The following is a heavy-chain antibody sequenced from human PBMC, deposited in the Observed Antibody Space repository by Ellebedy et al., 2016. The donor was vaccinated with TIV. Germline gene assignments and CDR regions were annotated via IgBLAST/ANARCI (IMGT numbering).Heavy chain of an antibody. CDR3: ARASSDSFDY. V-gene: IGHV4-30-2*01. J-gene: IGHJ4*02. D-gene: IGHD3-22*01. Sequence: LRLXXTVSGVSISSNFYSWIRQPPGKGLEWIGYLYHTGTTYYNPSLKSRVTISVDRSKNQLSLKLSSVTAADTAIYYCARASSDSFDYWGQGTLVTVSS. CDR2: LYHTGTT. CDR1: GVSISSNFY.